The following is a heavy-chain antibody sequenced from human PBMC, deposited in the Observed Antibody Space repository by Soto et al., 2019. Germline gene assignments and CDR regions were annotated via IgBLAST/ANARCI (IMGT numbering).Heavy chain of an antibody. CDR2: VYHIGST. D-gene: IGHD3-10*01. Sequence: QVQLQESGPGLVKPSGTLSLTCAVSGGSLSSSNWWSWVRQPPGKGLEWIGEVYHIGSTNYNPSHKSRVTLSVDKSQNQCSLKLSSVTAADTAAYYCESVGLPHLLRGVTRTPRLMAVW. CDR3: ESVGLPHLLRGVTRTPRLMAV. CDR1: GGSLSSSNW. J-gene: IGHJ6*01. V-gene: IGHV4-4*02.